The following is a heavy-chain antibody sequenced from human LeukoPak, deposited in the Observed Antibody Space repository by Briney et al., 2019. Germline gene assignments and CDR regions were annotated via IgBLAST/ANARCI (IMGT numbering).Heavy chain of an antibody. CDR2: IRYDGSNK. J-gene: IGHJ6*03. V-gene: IGHV3-30*02. CDR3: AKDSNYYYYMDV. Sequence: GGSLRLSCAASGFTFSSYGMQWVRQAPGKGLEWVAFIRYDGSNKYYADSVKGRFTISRDNSKNTLYLQMNSLRAEDTAVYYCAKDSNYYYYMDVWGKGTTVTVSS. CDR1: GFTFSSYG.